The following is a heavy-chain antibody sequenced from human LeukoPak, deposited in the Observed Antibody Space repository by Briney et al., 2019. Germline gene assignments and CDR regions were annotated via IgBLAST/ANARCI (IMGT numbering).Heavy chain of an antibody. J-gene: IGHJ6*03. Sequence: TGGSLRLSCAASGFSFDDCAMHWVRQAPGKGLEWVAGISWNSGSIDYVDSVKGRFTISRDNAKNSLYLQMNSLRAEDTAVYYCARGGEVDQLWFGGDYYYYYMDVWGKGTTVTISS. CDR2: ISWNSGSI. D-gene: IGHD3-10*01. CDR3: ARGGEVDQLWFGGDYYYYYMDV. CDR1: GFSFDDCA. V-gene: IGHV3-9*01.